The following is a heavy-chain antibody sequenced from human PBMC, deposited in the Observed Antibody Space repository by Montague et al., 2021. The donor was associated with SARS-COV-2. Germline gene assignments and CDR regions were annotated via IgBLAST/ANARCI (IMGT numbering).Heavy chain of an antibody. Sequence: SETLSLTCAVYGGSFSTYYWSWIRQSPGEGLEWIGEINQSGYTNYNPSLKSRVTISLDTSKNQFSLKLNSVTAADTGVYYCARWDPQTLTLIGLRGKSASDYWGQGTLVTVSS. V-gene: IGHV4-34*01. CDR1: GGSFSTYY. CDR2: INQSGYT. D-gene: IGHD4-23*01. CDR3: ARWDPQTLTLIGLRGKSASDY. J-gene: IGHJ4*02.